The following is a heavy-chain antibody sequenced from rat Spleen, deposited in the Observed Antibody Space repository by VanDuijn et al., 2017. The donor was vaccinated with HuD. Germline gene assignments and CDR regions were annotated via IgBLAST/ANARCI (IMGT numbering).Heavy chain of an antibody. D-gene: IGHD1-12*02. V-gene: IGHV2-32*01. CDR1: GFSLTSYH. Sequence: QVQLKESGPGLVQPSQTLSLTCTVSGFSLTSYHVHWVRQPPGRGLEWMGIVWTDGDTSYTSALKSRLRISRDTSKSQVLLKMNSLQAEDTAMYFCARSAKYYYDGSYYYVHFDYWGQGVMVTVSS. CDR3: ARSAKYYYDGSYYYVHFDY. CDR2: VWTDGDT. J-gene: IGHJ2*01.